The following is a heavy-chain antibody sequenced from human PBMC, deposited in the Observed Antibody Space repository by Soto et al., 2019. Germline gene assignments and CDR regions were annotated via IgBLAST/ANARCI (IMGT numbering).Heavy chain of an antibody. V-gene: IGHV3-21*01. D-gene: IGHD2-15*01. Sequence: EVQLVESVGGLVKPGGSLRLSCAASGFTFSSYSMNWVRQAPGKGLEWVSSISSSSSYIYYADSVKGRFTISRDNAKNSLYLQMNSLRAEDTAVYYCARDEVVVAATKFDYWGQGTLVTVSS. CDR1: GFTFSSYS. J-gene: IGHJ4*02. CDR3: ARDEVVVAATKFDY. CDR2: ISSSSSYI.